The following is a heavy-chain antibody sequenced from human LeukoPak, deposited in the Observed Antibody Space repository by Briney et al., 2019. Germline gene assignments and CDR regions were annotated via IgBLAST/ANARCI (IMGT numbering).Heavy chain of an antibody. J-gene: IGHJ4*02. CDR1: GFSFTTYW. Sequence: GGSLRLSCAAPGFSFTTYWMTWVRQAPGKGLEWVATIKQDGSEKYYVDSVKGRFTIARDNTKNSLNLQMNSLRAEDTAVYFCARDGGHYGDLDYWGQGTLVTVSS. CDR2: IKQDGSEK. D-gene: IGHD4-17*01. CDR3: ARDGGHYGDLDY. V-gene: IGHV3-7*01.